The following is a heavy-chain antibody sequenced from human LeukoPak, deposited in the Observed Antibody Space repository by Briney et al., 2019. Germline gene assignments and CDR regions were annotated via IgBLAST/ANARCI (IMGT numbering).Heavy chain of an antibody. CDR1: EYTFTGYY. Sequence: ASVKVSCKASEYTFTGYYMHWVRQAPGQGLEWMGWINPNSGGANYAQKFQGRVTMTRDTSISTAYMELSRLRSDDTAVYYCARDLVAVAGTPLWYFDYWGQGTLVTVSS. CDR2: INPNSGGA. V-gene: IGHV1-2*02. D-gene: IGHD6-19*01. J-gene: IGHJ4*02. CDR3: ARDLVAVAGTPLWYFDY.